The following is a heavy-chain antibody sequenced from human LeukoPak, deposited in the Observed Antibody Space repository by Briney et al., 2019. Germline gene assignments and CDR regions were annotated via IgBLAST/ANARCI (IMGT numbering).Heavy chain of an antibody. V-gene: IGHV3-9*01. CDR2: ISWNSGSI. CDR1: GFTFDDYA. Sequence: GGSLRLSCAASGFTFDDYAMYWGRKGPGKGLGWGSGISWNSGSIGYADSVRGRFTIYRDNGKNSLYLQMNSLRAEDTALSYCAKGVRITMIRGAFDIWGQGTMVTVS. CDR3: AKGVRITMIRGAFDI. J-gene: IGHJ3*02. D-gene: IGHD3-10*01.